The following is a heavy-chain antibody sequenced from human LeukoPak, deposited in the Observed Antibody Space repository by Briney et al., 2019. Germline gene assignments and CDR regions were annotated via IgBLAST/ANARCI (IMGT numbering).Heavy chain of an antibody. D-gene: IGHD2-8*01. CDR2: IRYDGSNK. J-gene: IGHJ3*02. V-gene: IGHV3-30*02. Sequence: GGSLRLSCAASGFTFSSYGIHWVRQAPGKGLEWVAFIRYDGSNKYYADSVTGRFIISRDNSKNTLYLQMNSLRAEDTAVYFCARVLGCTNGVCHDAFDIWGQGTVVTVSS. CDR1: GFTFSSYG. CDR3: ARVLGCTNGVCHDAFDI.